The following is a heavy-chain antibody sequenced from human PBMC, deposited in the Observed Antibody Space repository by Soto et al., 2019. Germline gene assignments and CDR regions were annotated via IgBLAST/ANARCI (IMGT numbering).Heavy chain of an antibody. CDR1: GGSISSSSYY. Sequence: PSETLSLTCTVSGGSISSSSYYWGWIRQPPGKGLEWIGSIYYSGSTYYNPSLKSRVTMSVDTSKNQFSLKLSSVTAADTAVYYCASPHRYSSGWSWFDPWGQGTLVTVSS. V-gene: IGHV4-39*01. J-gene: IGHJ5*02. D-gene: IGHD6-19*01. CDR2: IYYSGST. CDR3: ASPHRYSSGWSWFDP.